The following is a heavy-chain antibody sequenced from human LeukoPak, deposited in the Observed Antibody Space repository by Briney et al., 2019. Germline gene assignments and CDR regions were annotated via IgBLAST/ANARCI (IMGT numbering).Heavy chain of an antibody. V-gene: IGHV4-34*01. J-gene: IGHJ4*02. CDR2: INHSGST. CDR3: ARSEINDYMRF. Sequence: SETLSLTCAVYGGSFSGYYWSWIRQPPGKGLEWIGEINHSGSTNYNPSLKSRLTMSVDTSKNQFSLKMRAVTAADTALYYCARSEINDYMRFWGQGILVTVSS. D-gene: IGHD4-11*01. CDR1: GGSFSGYY.